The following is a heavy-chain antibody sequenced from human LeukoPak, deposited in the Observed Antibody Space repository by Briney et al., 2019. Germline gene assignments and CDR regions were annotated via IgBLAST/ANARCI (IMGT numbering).Heavy chain of an antibody. D-gene: IGHD3-22*01. CDR2: IWYDGSNK. V-gene: IGHV3-33*08. CDR1: GFTFSSYG. CDR3: ARDRYYDSSGYFLN. J-gene: IGHJ4*02. Sequence: PGRSLRLPCAASGFTFSSYGMHWVRQAPGKGLEWVAVIWYDGSNKYYADSVKGRFTISRDNSKNTLYLQMNSLRAEDTAVYYCARDRYYDSSGYFLNWGQGTLVTVSS.